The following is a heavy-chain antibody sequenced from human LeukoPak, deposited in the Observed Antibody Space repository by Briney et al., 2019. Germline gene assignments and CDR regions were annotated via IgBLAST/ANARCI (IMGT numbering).Heavy chain of an antibody. V-gene: IGHV3-13*01. CDR1: GFTFSSYD. Sequence: GGSLRLSCAASGFTFSSYDMHWVRQATGKGLEWVSAIATAGDTYYPGSVKGRFTISRENAKNSLYLQMNSLRAGDTAVYYCARAKGLYYDSSGYYAIDAFDIWGQGTMVTVSS. CDR3: ARAKGLYYDSSGYYAIDAFDI. CDR2: IATAGDT. D-gene: IGHD3-22*01. J-gene: IGHJ3*02.